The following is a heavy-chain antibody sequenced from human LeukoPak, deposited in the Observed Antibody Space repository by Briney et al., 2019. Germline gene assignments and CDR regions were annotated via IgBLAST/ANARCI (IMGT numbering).Heavy chain of an antibody. D-gene: IGHD3-9*01. CDR3: ARGDILTGYSNYYYYGMDV. J-gene: IGHJ6*02. V-gene: IGHV1-69*04. CDR1: GGTFSSYA. CDR2: IIPILGIA. Sequence: SVKVSCKASGGTFSSYAISWVRQAPGQGLEWMGRIIPILGIANYAQKFQGRVTITADKSTSTAYMELSSLRSEDTAVYYCARGDILTGYSNYYYYGMDVWGQGTTVTVSS.